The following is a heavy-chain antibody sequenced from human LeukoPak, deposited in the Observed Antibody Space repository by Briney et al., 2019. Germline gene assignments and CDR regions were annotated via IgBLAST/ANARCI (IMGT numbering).Heavy chain of an antibody. V-gene: IGHV1-18*01. CDR2: ISAYNGNT. D-gene: IGHD6-13*01. Sequence: ASVKVSCKASGYTFASYCISWVRQAPGQGLEWIGWISAYNGNTNYAQKLQGRVTMTTDTSTSTAYMELRSLRSDDTAVYYCARVAPGIAAAGISAFDIWGQGTMVTVSS. CDR3: ARVAPGIAAAGISAFDI. CDR1: GYTFASYC. J-gene: IGHJ3*02.